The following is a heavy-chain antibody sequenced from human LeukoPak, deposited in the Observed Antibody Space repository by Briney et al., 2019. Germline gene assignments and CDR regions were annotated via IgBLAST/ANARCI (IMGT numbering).Heavy chain of an antibody. Sequence: SVKVSCTASGGTFSSYAISWVRQAPGQGLEWMGGIIPIFGTANYAQKFQGRVTITADESTSTAYMELSSLRSEDTAVYYCASVPMVRGVIISYYFDYWGQGTLVTVSS. CDR3: ASVPMVRGVIISYYFDY. CDR2: IIPIFGTA. D-gene: IGHD3-10*01. V-gene: IGHV1-69*13. CDR1: GGTFSSYA. J-gene: IGHJ4*02.